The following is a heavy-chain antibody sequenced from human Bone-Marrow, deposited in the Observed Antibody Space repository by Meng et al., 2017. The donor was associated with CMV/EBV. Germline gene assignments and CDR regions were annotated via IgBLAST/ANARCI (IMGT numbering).Heavy chain of an antibody. D-gene: IGHD3-3*01. CDR3: ARAPYDFWSGYYYPFDY. CDR2: INPNSGGT. CDR1: GYTFTGYY. V-gene: IGHV1-2*02. J-gene: IGHJ4*02. Sequence: ASVKVSCKASGYTFTGYYMHWGRQAPGQGLEWMGWINPNSGGTNYAQKFQGRVTMTRDTSISTAYMELSRLRSDDTAVYYCARAPYDFWSGYYYPFDYWGQGTLVTVSS.